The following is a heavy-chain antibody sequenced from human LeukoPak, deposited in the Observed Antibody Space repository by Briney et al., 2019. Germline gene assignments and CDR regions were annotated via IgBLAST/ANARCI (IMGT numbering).Heavy chain of an antibody. Sequence: GGSLRLSCAASGFTVSSNYMSWVRQAPGKGLGWVSVIYSGGSTYYADSVKGRFTISRDNSKNTLYLQMNSLRAEDTAVYYCAKDQKAYSSSRVFWGQGTLVTVSS. D-gene: IGHD6-6*01. CDR2: IYSGGST. CDR1: GFTVSSNY. J-gene: IGHJ4*02. V-gene: IGHV3-53*01. CDR3: AKDQKAYSSSRVF.